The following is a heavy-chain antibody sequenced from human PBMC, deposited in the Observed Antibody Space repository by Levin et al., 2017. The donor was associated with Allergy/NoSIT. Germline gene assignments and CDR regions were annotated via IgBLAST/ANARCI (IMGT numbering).Heavy chain of an antibody. V-gene: IGHV3-33*01. J-gene: IGHJ4*02. CDR1: GFTFSSYG. CDR3: ARDKGNWNYRPLGSFDY. CDR2: IWYDGSNK. D-gene: IGHD1-7*01. Sequence: GGSLRLSCAASGFTFSSYGMHWVRQAPGKGLEWVAVIWYDGSNKYYADSVKGRFTISRDNSKNTLYLQMNSLRAEDTAVYYCARDKGNWNYRPLGSFDYWGQGTLVTVSS.